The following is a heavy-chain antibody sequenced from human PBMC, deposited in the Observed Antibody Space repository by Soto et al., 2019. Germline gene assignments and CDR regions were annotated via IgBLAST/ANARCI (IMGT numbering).Heavy chain of an antibody. CDR2: INHSGST. CDR1: GGSFSGYY. CDR3: ARVLRARAYIYDGSGYSRQNWFDP. J-gene: IGHJ5*02. D-gene: IGHD3-22*01. Sequence: SETLSLTCAVYGGSFSGYYWSWIRQPPGKGLEWIGEINHSGSTNYNPSLKSRVTISVDTAKNQFSLKLSSVIAADTAVYYCARVLRARAYIYDGSGYSRQNWFDPWGQGTLVTVSS. V-gene: IGHV4-34*01.